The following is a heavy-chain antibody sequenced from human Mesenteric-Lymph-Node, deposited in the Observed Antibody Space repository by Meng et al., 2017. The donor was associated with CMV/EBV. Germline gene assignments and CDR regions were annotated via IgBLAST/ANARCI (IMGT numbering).Heavy chain of an antibody. J-gene: IGHJ5*02. Sequence: ASVTVSCKASGYTFTSYYMHWVRQAPGQGLEWMGIINPSGGSTSYAQKFQGRVTMTRDTSTSTVYMELSSLRSEDTAVYYCARELSSTSWLVRNWFDPWGQGTLVTVSS. CDR2: INPSGGST. CDR3: ARELSSTSWLVRNWFDP. CDR1: GYTFTSYY. D-gene: IGHD2-2*01. V-gene: IGHV1-46*01.